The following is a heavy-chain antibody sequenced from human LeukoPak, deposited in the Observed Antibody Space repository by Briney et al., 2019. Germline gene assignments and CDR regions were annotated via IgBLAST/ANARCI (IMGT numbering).Heavy chain of an antibody. CDR3: ARDPEYYFDY. CDR1: GFTFSSYA. J-gene: IGHJ4*02. CDR2: ISYDGSNK. Sequence: GGSLRLSCAASGFTFSSYAMHWVRQAPGKGLEWVAVISYDGSNKYYADSVKGRFTISRDNSKNTLYLQMNSLRAEDTAVYYCARDPEYYFDYWGQGTLVTVSS. V-gene: IGHV3-30-3*01.